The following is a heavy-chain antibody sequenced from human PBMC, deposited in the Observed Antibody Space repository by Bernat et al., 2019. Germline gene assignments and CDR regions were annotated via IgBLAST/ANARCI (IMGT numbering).Heavy chain of an antibody. CDR1: GYTFTSYG. CDR2: ISAYNGNT. CDR3: ARDPPHYSDSSGYYYASTHPFDY. V-gene: IGHV1-18*01. Sequence: QVQLVQSGAEVKKPGASVKVSCKASGYTFTSYGINWVRQAPGQGLEWMGWISAYNGNTNYAQKLQGRVTMTTDTSTSTAYMELRSLRSDDTAVYYCARDPPHYSDSSGYYYASTHPFDYWGQGTLVTVSS. J-gene: IGHJ4*02. D-gene: IGHD3-22*01.